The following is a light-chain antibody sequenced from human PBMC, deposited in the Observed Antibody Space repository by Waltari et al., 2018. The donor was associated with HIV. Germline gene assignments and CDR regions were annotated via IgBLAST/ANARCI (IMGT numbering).Light chain of an antibody. CDR1: QTVDSAY. V-gene: IGKV3-20*01. Sequence: EIVLTQSPGTLSLSPGARATLSCRASQTVDSAYIAWYQQRPGQAPRLLVYSASSRAAGIPDRFSGSGSGADFTLSIRRLEPEDFAVYYCQYYRASSGTFGQGTKVEIQ. CDR3: QYYRASSGT. J-gene: IGKJ1*01. CDR2: SAS.